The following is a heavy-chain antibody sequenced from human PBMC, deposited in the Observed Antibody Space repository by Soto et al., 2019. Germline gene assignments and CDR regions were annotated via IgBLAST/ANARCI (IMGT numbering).Heavy chain of an antibody. CDR3: ARQRYYYGSGSYSS. D-gene: IGHD3-10*01. Sequence: QVQLQQWGAGLLKPSETLSLTCAVYGGSFSGYYWSWIRQLPGKGLEWIGEINHSGSTNYNPSLKSRVTISVDTSKNQFSLKLSSVTAADTAVYYCARQRYYYGSGSYSSWGQGTLVTVSS. V-gene: IGHV4-34*01. J-gene: IGHJ5*02. CDR1: GGSFSGYY. CDR2: INHSGST.